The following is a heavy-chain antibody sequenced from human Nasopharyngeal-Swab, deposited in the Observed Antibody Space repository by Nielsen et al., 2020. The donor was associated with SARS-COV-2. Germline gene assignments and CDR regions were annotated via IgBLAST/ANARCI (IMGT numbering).Heavy chain of an antibody. V-gene: IGHV3-74*01. D-gene: IGHD3-16*01. CDR3: TRVDVHDAFDM. Sequence: GGSLRLSCAASGFTVSSNYMSWVRQAPGKGLEWVSRINTDASRTSYADSVKGRFTISRDNAKNTVYLQMNSLRGEDTAVYYCTRVDVHDAFDMWGQGTMVTVSS. CDR2: INTDASRT. CDR1: GFTVSSNY. J-gene: IGHJ3*02.